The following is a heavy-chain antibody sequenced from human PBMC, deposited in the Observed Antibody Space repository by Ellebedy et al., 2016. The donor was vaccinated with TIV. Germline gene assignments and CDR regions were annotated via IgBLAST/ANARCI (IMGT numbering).Heavy chain of an antibody. V-gene: IGHV3-23*01. CDR2: ISGSGGNT. CDR3: ARDNAAASIAAAGTRWFNP. CDR1: GFTFSSYA. D-gene: IGHD6-13*01. Sequence: GESLKISXAASGFTFSSYAMSWVRQAPGKGLEWVSAISGSGGNTYYADSVKGRFTISRDNSKNTLYLQMNSLRAEDTAVYYCARDNAAASIAAAGTRWFNPWGQGTLVTVSS. J-gene: IGHJ5*02.